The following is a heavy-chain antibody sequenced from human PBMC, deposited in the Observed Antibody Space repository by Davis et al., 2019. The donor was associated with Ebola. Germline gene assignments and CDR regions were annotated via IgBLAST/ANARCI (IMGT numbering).Heavy chain of an antibody. CDR3: VRDRPHSWFDP. Sequence: PGGSLRLSCAASGFTFSSQWMSWVRQAPGRGLVWVSHSHTDGTTATYADSVKGRFTISRDNAKNTLYLQMDSLRVDDTAVYYCVRDRPHSWFDPWGQETLVTVSS. V-gene: IGHV3-74*01. J-gene: IGHJ5*02. CDR2: SHTDGTTA. CDR1: GFTFSSQW.